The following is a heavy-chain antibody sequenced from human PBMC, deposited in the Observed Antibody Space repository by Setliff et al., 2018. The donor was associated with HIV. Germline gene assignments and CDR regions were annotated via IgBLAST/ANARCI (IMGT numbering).Heavy chain of an antibody. Sequence: LRETLSLTCAVYGGSFSGYYWSWIRQPPGKGLEWIGEINHSGSTNYNPSLKSRVTISVDTSKNQFSLKLSSVTAADTAVYYCAREGHCSGGSCYSVDYWGQGTLVTVSS. D-gene: IGHD2-15*01. CDR2: INHSGST. J-gene: IGHJ4*02. CDR3: AREGHCSGGSCYSVDY. V-gene: IGHV4-34*01. CDR1: GGSFSGYY.